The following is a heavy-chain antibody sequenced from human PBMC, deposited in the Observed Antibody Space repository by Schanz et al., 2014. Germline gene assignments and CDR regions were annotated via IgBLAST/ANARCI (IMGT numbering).Heavy chain of an antibody. D-gene: IGHD5-12*01. Sequence: EVQLLESGGGLVEPGGSLRLSCAASGFSFSSYAMSWVRQAPGRGLEWVSIISGSGGSTYYADSVKGRFTISRDNAENTLFLQMNSLRAEDTTVYYCARKVVATIGGYYDNWGQGTLVTVSS. V-gene: IGHV3-23*01. CDR2: ISGSGGST. J-gene: IGHJ4*02. CDR3: ARKVVATIGGYYDN. CDR1: GFSFSSYA.